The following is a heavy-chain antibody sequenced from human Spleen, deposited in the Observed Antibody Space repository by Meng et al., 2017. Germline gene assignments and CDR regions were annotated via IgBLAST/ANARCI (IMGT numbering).Heavy chain of an antibody. D-gene: IGHD2/OR15-2a*01. V-gene: IGHV3-74*01. CDR2: INTDGSTT. CDR1: GFTFSSYW. Sequence: GESLKISCAASGFTFSSYWMHWVRQDPGKGLVWVSRINTDGSTTSYADSVKGRFTISRDNAKNTLYLQMNSLRAEDTAVYYCARELGNIVAYWGQGALVTISS. CDR3: ARELGNIVAY. J-gene: IGHJ4*02.